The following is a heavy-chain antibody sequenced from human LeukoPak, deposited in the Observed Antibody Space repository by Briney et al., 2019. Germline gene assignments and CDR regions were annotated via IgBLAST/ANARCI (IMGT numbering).Heavy chain of an antibody. V-gene: IGHV3-21*01. D-gene: IGHD3-10*01. CDR2: ISSSSSYI. CDR3: ASTYYYGSGSYYNGDY. Sequence: PGGSPRLSCAASGFTLSSYSMKWVPQAPGEGLEWVSSISSSSSYIYYADSLKGRFTISRDNAKNSLYLQMNSLRAEDTAVYYCASTYYYGSGSYYNGDYWGQGTLVTVSS. CDR1: GFTLSSYS. J-gene: IGHJ4*02.